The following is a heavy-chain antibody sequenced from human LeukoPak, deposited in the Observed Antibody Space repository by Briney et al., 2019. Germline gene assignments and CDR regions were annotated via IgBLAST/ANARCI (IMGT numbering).Heavy chain of an antibody. Sequence: GGSLRLSCAASGFTFSTYTMSWVRQAPGKGLEWVSAISGSGGSTYYADSVKGRFTISRDNSKNTLYLQMNSLRAEDTAVYYCAKGDYYDSSGYYGFDYWGQGTLVTVSS. V-gene: IGHV3-23*01. CDR2: ISGSGGST. J-gene: IGHJ4*02. D-gene: IGHD3-22*01. CDR1: GFTFSTYT. CDR3: AKGDYYDSSGYYGFDY.